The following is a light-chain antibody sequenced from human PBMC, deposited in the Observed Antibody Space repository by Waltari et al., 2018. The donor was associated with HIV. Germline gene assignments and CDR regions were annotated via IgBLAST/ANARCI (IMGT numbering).Light chain of an antibody. V-gene: IGLV2-11*01. CDR3: CSFAGSYIV. CDR2: DVR. Sequence: QSALTQPRSVSGSPGQSVTISCTGTSSDVGAYNRVSWYQQRPGKAPKVVIYDVRERPAGVPDRFSGSKSANTASLTISGLQADDEADYHCCSFAGSYIVFGTGTKVTVL. J-gene: IGLJ1*01. CDR1: SSDVGAYNR.